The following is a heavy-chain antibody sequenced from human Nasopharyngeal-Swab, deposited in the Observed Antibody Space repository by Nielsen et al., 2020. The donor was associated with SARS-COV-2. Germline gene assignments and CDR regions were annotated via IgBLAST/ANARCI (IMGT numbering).Heavy chain of an antibody. Sequence: GESLKISCAASGFTFSDYYMSWIRQAPGKGLEWVSYISSSGSTIYYADSVKGRFTISRDNAKNSLYLQMNSLRAEDTAVYYCAKDSVPGGAFDIWGQGTMVTVSS. V-gene: IGHV3-11*01. CDR1: GFTFSDYY. CDR2: ISSSGSTI. CDR3: AKDSVPGGAFDI. D-gene: IGHD3-10*01. J-gene: IGHJ3*02.